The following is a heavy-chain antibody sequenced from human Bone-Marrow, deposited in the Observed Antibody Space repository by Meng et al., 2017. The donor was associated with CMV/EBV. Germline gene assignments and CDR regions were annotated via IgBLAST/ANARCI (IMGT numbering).Heavy chain of an antibody. J-gene: IGHJ6*02. CDR2: INSDGSST. CDR1: GFTFSSYW. D-gene: IGHD3-3*01. Sequence: GGSLRLSCAASGFTFSSYWMHWVRQAPGKGLVWVSRINSDGSSTSYADSVKGRFTISRDNAKNTLYLQMNSLRAEDTAVYYCARAAQWDFWSGYYYYYYYGMDVWGQRTTVTVSS. CDR3: ARAAQWDFWSGYYYYYYYGMDV. V-gene: IGHV3-74*01.